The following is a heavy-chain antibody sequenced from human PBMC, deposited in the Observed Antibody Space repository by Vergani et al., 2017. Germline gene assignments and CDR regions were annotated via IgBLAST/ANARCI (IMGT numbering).Heavy chain of an antibody. CDR1: ADSIRSGSYY. CDR2: IYYSGLT. CDR3: AKQRPGSGWSPGDVDD. Sequence: QLQLQQSGPGLVKPSETLFITCTVSADSIRSGSYYWGWIRQPPGKSLEWIGSIYYSGLTYYNPSLKSRVAISVDTSKNQFSLKVTAVTAADTAVYFCAKQRPGSGWSPGDVDDWGQGILVTVSS. V-gene: IGHV4-39*01. D-gene: IGHD6-19*01. J-gene: IGHJ4*02.